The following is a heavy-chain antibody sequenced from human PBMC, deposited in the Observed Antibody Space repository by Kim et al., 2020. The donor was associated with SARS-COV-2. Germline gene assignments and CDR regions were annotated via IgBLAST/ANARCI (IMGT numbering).Heavy chain of an antibody. Sequence: AEDLQARFCISRDTTENTLYLQMISLRAEDTAVYYCAGDWRDDGDPHLDSWGQGTLVTVSS. CDR3: AGDWRDDGDPHLDS. V-gene: IGHV3-30*01. J-gene: IGHJ4*02. D-gene: IGHD4-17*01.